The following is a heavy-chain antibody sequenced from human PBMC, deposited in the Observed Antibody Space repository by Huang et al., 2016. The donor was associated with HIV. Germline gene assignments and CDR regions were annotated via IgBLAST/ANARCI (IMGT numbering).Heavy chain of an antibody. CDR3: ATFESGVYYSYAFDI. V-gene: IGHV1-24*01. Sequence: QVQLVQSGAEVKKPGASVTVSCKVSGYTLTDLSMHWVREAPGKGLVWMGGVDPANGETVYAQRFQGRVTVTEDTSTDTAYMDLRSLRSEDTAVYYCATFESGVYYSYAFDIWGRGTVVTVSS. CDR2: VDPANGET. J-gene: IGHJ3*02. CDR1: GYTLTDLS. D-gene: IGHD1-26*01.